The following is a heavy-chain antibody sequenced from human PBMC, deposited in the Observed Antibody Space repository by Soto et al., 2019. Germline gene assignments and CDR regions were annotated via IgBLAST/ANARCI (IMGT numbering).Heavy chain of an antibody. Sequence: GESLNISCKGSGYNFAGYWISCVRQMPGKGLELMGIIYPSDSDTRYRPSFQGQVTISADKSISSAYLQWSSLRASDTAMYYCARGGVSTRTFDYSGQGTPVTVSS. CDR2: IYPSDSDT. V-gene: IGHV5-51*01. D-gene: IGHD3-3*01. CDR1: GYNFAGYW. CDR3: ARGGVSTRTFDY. J-gene: IGHJ4*02.